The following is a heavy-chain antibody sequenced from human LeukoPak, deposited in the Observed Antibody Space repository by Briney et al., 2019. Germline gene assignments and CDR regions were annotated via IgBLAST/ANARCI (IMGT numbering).Heavy chain of an antibody. CDR3: AKSNGYGLVDI. CDR2: IYHSGST. V-gene: IGHV4-4*02. D-gene: IGHD3-10*01. J-gene: IGHJ3*02. CDR1: GASISSSHW. Sequence: SETLSLTCAVSGASISSSHWWSWVRQPPGKGLEWIGEIYHSGSTNYSPSLRSRVTISLDTSRNQFSLKLNSVTAADTAVYYCAKSNGYGLVDIWGQGTMVTVSS.